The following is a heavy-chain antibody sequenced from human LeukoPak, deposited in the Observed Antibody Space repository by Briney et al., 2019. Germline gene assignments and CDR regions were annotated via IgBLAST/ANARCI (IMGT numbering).Heavy chain of an antibody. D-gene: IGHD2-15*01. CDR1: GFTFSNYG. J-gene: IGHJ4*02. Sequence: PGRSLRLSCAASGFTFSNYGMHWVRQAPGKGLEWVATILYDGSYKYYADSVKGRFTICRDNSKNTLYLQMDSLRAEDTAVYYCAKDDRGYCSGGSCYPDYWGQGTLVTVST. V-gene: IGHV3-30*18. CDR3: AKDDRGYCSGGSCYPDY. CDR2: ILYDGSYK.